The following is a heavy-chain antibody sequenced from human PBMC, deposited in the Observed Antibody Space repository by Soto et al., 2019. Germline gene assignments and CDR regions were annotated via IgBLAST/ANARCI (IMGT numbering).Heavy chain of an antibody. CDR2: IYHSGST. Sequence: PSETLSLTCTVSGGFLSSGDFYWSWIRQPPGKGLEWIGYIYHSGSTFYNPSLKRRLSISVDTSKNQFSLDLSSVTAADKAVYYCARALGGLWDFDFWGPGTLVTVSS. CDR3: ARALGGLWDFDF. D-gene: IGHD1-26*01. CDR1: GGFLSSGDFY. V-gene: IGHV4-30-4*01. J-gene: IGHJ4*02.